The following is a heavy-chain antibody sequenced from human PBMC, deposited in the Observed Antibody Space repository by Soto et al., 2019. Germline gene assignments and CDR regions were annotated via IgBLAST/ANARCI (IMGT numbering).Heavy chain of an antibody. CDR1: GFTFSSYA. J-gene: IGHJ5*02. CDR2: VSRAGTYT. CDR3: VKYTVTEDLGES. V-gene: IGHV3-23*01. D-gene: IGHD3-16*01. Sequence: EVQLLESGGDVVRPGGSLRLSCAASGFTFSSYAMGWVSQSPGKGLEWVAGVSRAGTYTFYADSVRGRFSISRDNSRDTVDLYMNALRGDDTAVYFCVKYTVTEDLGESWGQGTLVSVSS.